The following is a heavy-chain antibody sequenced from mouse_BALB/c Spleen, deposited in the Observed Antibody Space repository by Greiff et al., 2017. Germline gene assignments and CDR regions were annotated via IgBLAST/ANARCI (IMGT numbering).Heavy chain of an antibody. CDR2: ISSGGSYT. J-gene: IGHJ4*01. CDR3: TREGNYGAMDY. D-gene: IGHD2-1*01. CDR1: GFTFSSYT. Sequence: EVKLVESGGGLVKPGGSLKLSCAASGFTFSSYTMSWVRQTPEKRLEWVATISSGGSYTYYPDSVKGRFTISRDNAKNTLYLQMSSLKSEDTAMYYCTREGNYGAMDYWGQGTSVTVSS. V-gene: IGHV5-6-4*01.